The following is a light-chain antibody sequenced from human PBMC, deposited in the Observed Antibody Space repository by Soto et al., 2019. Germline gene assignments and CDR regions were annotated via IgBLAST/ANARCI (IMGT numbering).Light chain of an antibody. CDR2: DTS. CDR1: QSIAGY. Sequence: EIVLTQSPATLSLSPGERATLSCRASQSIAGYLAWYQKKPGQAPRLLIYDTSNRVTGVPARFSGSGSGTDFTLSISSLEPEDFAVYYCQQRSNWPPSITFGQGTRLEIK. J-gene: IGKJ5*01. CDR3: QQRSNWPPSIT. V-gene: IGKV3-11*01.